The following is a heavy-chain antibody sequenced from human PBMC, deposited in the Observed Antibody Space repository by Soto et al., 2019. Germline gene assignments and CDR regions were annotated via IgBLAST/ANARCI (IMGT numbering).Heavy chain of an antibody. CDR3: ARYVAWGYFDN. CDR1: AGSVNSGGYY. D-gene: IGHD3-10*02. V-gene: IGHV4-61*08. Sequence: QVQLQESGPGLVKPSETLSLTCNVSAGSVNSGGYYWSWIRQPPGKALEWIGYLYFSGDTSYNPSLKSRVAISLDTSKNRFSLKLSSVTAADTAIYYCARYVAWGYFDNWGQGTLVTVSS. CDR2: LYFSGDT. J-gene: IGHJ4*02.